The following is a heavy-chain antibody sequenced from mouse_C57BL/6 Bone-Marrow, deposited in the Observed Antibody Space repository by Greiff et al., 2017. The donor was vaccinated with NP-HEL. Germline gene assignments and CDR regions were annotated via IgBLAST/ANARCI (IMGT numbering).Heavy chain of an antibody. CDR3: ARPASVAGYFDY. J-gene: IGHJ2*01. Sequence: EVKLMESGGGLVQPGGSLKLSCAASGFTFSDYYMYWVRQTPEKRLEWVAYISNGGGSTYYPDTVKGRFTISRDNAKNTLYLQMSRLKSEDTAMYYCARPASVAGYFDYWGQGTTLTVSS. CDR2: ISNGGGST. CDR1: GFTFSDYY. V-gene: IGHV5-12*01. D-gene: IGHD1-1*01.